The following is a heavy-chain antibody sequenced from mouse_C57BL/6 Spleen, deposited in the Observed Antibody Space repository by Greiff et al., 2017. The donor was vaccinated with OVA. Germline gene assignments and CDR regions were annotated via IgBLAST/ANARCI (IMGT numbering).Heavy chain of an antibody. CDR2: IDPSDSYT. J-gene: IGHJ2*01. Sequence: QVQLQQPGAELVKPGASVKLSCKASGYTFTSYWMPWVKQRPGQGLEWIGEIDPSDSYTNYNQKLKGKATLTVDTSSSPAYMQLSSLTSEDSEVYYCARGGVRGRGVFDYWGQGTTLTVSS. CDR1: GYTFTSYW. D-gene: IGHD1-1*01. CDR3: ARGGVRGRGVFDY. V-gene: IGHV1-50*01.